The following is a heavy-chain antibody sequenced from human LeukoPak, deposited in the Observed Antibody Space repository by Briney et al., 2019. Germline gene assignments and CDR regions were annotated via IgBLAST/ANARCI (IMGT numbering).Heavy chain of an antibody. J-gene: IGHJ4*02. CDR1: GISLSNYG. CDR3: AKRGVVIRVILVGFHKEAYYFDS. Sequence: GGSLRLSCAVSGISLSNYGMSWVRQAPGKGLEWVAGISGSGGGTNFADSVKGRFTISRDNPKNTLYLQMNRLRAEDTAVYFCAKRGVVIRVILVGFHKEAYYFDSWGQGALVTVSS. V-gene: IGHV3-23*01. CDR2: ISGSGGGT. D-gene: IGHD3-22*01.